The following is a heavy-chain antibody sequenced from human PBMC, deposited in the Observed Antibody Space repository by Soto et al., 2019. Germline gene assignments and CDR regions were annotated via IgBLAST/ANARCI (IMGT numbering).Heavy chain of an antibody. J-gene: IGHJ5*02. CDR1: GYAFINHN. CDR3: ARDIILEPAASNWFDP. CDR2: MNPKSGNT. V-gene: IGHV1-8*01. Sequence: QVQLVQSGAEVKKPGASVRVSCKASGYAFINHNINWVRQATGQGLEWMGWMNPKSGNTGYAQKFQGRVTMTRSTSISTAYMERTSLTSEDTAVYYCARDIILEPAASNWFDPWGQGTLVTVSS. D-gene: IGHD2-2*01.